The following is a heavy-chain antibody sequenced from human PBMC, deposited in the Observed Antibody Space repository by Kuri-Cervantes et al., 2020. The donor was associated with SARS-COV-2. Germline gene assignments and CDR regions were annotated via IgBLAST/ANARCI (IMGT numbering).Heavy chain of an antibody. CDR1: GFTFSSYS. V-gene: IGHV3-48*01. CDR3: ARDSSSGWFSY. D-gene: IGHD6-19*01. Sequence: GESLKISCAASGFTFSSYSMNWVRQAPGKGLEWVSYISSSSSTIYYADPVKGRFTISRDNAKNSLYLQMNSLRAEDTAVYYCARDSSSGWFSYWGQGTLVTVSS. CDR2: ISSSSSTI. J-gene: IGHJ4*02.